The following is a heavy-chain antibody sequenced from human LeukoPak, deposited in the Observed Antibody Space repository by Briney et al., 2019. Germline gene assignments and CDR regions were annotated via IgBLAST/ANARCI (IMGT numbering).Heavy chain of an antibody. D-gene: IGHD7-27*01. V-gene: IGHV3-23*01. Sequence: PGASLRLSCAAAGFTVSSYGMNWVRQAPGKGLEWVSAISGSGGSTYYADSVKGRFTISRDNSKNTLYLQMDSLRAEDTAVYSCAKVTTLGLFDYWGQGTLVTVSS. CDR1: GFTVSSYG. CDR3: AKVTTLGLFDY. CDR2: ISGSGGST. J-gene: IGHJ4*02.